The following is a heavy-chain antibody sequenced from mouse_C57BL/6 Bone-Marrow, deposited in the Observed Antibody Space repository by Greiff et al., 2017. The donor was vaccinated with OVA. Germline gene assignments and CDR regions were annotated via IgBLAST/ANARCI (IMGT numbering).Heavy chain of an antibody. CDR2: INPYNGGT. CDR1: GYTFTDYY. V-gene: IGHV1-19*01. CDR3: ARGSYDYGSSYGY. Sequence: VQLQQSGPVLVKPGASVKMSCKASGYTFTDYYMNWVKQSHGKSLEWIGVINPYNGGTSYNQKFKGKATLTVDKSSSTAYMELNSLTSENSAVYYCARGSYDYGSSYGYWGQGTTLTVSS. J-gene: IGHJ2*01. D-gene: IGHD1-1*01.